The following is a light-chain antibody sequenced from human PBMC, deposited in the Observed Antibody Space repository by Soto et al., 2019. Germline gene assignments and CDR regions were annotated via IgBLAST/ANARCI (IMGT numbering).Light chain of an antibody. Sequence: QSVLTQPPSASGTPGQRVTISCSGSSSNIEYNAVNWYQQLPGTAPKLLIYTNNQRPSGVPDRFSGSKSGTSASLAISGLQSEDEAEYYCLSHTTRRIYVFGPGTKVTVL. CDR1: SSNIEYNA. V-gene: IGLV1-44*01. CDR3: LSHTTRRIYV. CDR2: TNN. J-gene: IGLJ1*01.